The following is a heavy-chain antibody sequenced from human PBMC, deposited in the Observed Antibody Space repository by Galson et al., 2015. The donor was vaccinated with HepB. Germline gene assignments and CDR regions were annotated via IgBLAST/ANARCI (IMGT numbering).Heavy chain of an antibody. V-gene: IGHV1-3*01. CDR2: INAGNGDI. CDR3: ARDRRVPGYGMDV. Sequence: SVKVSCKASGYSSTKYALHWVRQAPGQGLEWMGWINAGNGDIAYSQRFQGRVTITRDTSASTAYMELSSLTSEDTAVYYCARDRRVPGYGMDVWGQGTTVTVSS. D-gene: IGHD4/OR15-4a*01. CDR1: GYSSTKYA. J-gene: IGHJ6*02.